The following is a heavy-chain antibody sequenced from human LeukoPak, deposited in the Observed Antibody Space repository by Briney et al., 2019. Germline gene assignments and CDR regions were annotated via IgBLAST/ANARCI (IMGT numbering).Heavy chain of an antibody. Sequence: ASVKVSCKASGYTFTGYYMHWVRQAPGQGLEWMGWINPNSGGTNYAQKFQGRVTMTRDTSISTAYMELSRLRSDDTAVYYCARDSYYDSSGYYSYTSGAFDIWGQGTMVTVSS. J-gene: IGHJ3*02. CDR1: GYTFTGYY. CDR2: INPNSGGT. V-gene: IGHV1-2*02. CDR3: ARDSYYDSSGYYSYTSGAFDI. D-gene: IGHD3-22*01.